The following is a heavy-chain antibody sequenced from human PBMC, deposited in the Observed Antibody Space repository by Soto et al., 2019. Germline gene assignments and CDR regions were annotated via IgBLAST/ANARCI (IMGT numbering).Heavy chain of an antibody. Sequence: QVQLLQSGAEVKKPGASVKVSCKASGYTFTNYGITWVRQAPGHGLEWMGWISAYNGNTHYRQRLQGRVSLTTDTSTSTPHMELRGLRSADTAVYCCARGRQLVRYFYYYLDVWRKGTTVTVSS. CDR1: GYTFTNYG. CDR3: ARGRQLVRYFYYYLDV. CDR2: ISAYNGNT. V-gene: IGHV1-18*01. D-gene: IGHD6-6*01. J-gene: IGHJ6*03.